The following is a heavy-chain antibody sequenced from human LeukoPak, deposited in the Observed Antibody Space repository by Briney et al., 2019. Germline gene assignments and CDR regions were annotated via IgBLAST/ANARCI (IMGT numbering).Heavy chain of an antibody. J-gene: IGHJ3*02. V-gene: IGHV1-69*06. Sequence: ASVKVSCKASGGTFSSYAISWVRQAPGQGLEWMGGIIPIFGTANYAQKFQGRVTITADKSTSTAYMELSSLRSEDTAVYYCARPFLRYFDWTLDAFDIWGQGTMVTVSS. CDR2: IIPIFGTA. CDR3: ARPFLRYFDWTLDAFDI. CDR1: GGTFSSYA. D-gene: IGHD3-9*01.